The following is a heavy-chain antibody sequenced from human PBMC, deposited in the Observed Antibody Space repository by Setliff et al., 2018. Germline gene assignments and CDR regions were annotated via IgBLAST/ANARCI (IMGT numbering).Heavy chain of an antibody. CDR2: IRGRTDNYAT. D-gene: IGHD5-18*01. J-gene: IGHJ3*02. CDR3: TFARDGYDVFDI. CDR1: GFSFSGSA. Sequence: GGSLSLSCAASGFSFSGSAVYWVRQASVKGLEWIGRIRGRTDNYATAYAASVRGRFTISRDDSKNTAYLQMNSLKTEDTVVYYCTFARDGYDVFDIWGQGTMVTVSS. V-gene: IGHV3-73*01.